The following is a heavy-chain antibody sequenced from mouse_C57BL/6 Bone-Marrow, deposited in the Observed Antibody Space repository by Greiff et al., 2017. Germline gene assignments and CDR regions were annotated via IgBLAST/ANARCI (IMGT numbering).Heavy chain of an antibody. CDR1: GFTFSSYA. J-gene: IGHJ1*03. Sequence: DVMLVESGEGLVKPGGSLKLSCAASGFTFSSYAMSWVRQTPEKRLEWVAYISRGGDYTDYADTVKGRFTISRDNARNTLYLQMISLKSEDTAMYYCTRDGITAVVATRYFDVWGTGTTVTVSS. CDR3: TRDGITAVVATRYFDV. CDR2: ISRGGDYT. V-gene: IGHV5-9-1*02. D-gene: IGHD1-1*01.